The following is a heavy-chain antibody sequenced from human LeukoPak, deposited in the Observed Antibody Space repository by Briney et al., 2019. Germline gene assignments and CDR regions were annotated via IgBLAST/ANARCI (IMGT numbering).Heavy chain of an antibody. CDR3: ARDTPLEFGGNSVGGGWYFDL. CDR2: FDPEDGET. D-gene: IGHD4-23*01. CDR1: GYTLTELS. V-gene: IGHV1-24*01. J-gene: IGHJ2*01. Sequence: ASVKVSCKVSGYTLTELSMHWVRQAPGKGLEWMGGFDPEDGETIYARKFQGRVTMTEDTSTDTAYMELSSLRSEDTAVYYCARDTPLEFGGNSVGGGWYFDLWGRGTLVTVSS.